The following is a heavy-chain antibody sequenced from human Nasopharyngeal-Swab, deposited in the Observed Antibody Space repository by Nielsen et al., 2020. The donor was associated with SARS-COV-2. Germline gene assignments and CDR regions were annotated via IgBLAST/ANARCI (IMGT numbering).Heavy chain of an antibody. CDR1: GGSFSGYY. V-gene: IGHV4-34*01. CDR3: ARGRSSYSDY. CDR2: INHSGST. D-gene: IGHD6-6*01. Sequence: SETLSLTCAVYGGSFSGYYWSWIRQPPGKGLEWIGEINHSGSTNYNPSLKSRVTISVDTSKNQFSLKLSSVTAADTAVYYCARGRSSYSDYWGQGTLVTVSS. J-gene: IGHJ4*02.